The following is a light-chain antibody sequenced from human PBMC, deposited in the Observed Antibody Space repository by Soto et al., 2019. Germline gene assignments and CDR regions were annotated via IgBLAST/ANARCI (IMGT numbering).Light chain of an antibody. CDR3: QQYGSSRWT. CDR1: QSVSTTY. J-gene: IGKJ1*01. Sequence: EIVLTQSPGTLSLSPGERATLSCRASQSVSTTYLAWYQQKPGQASRLLIYGASSRATGIPDRFSGSGSGTDFTLTISRLGPEDFAVYYCQQYGSSRWTFGQGTKVDIK. V-gene: IGKV3-20*01. CDR2: GAS.